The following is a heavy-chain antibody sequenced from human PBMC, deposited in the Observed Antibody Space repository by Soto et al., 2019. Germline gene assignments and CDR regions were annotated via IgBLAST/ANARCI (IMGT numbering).Heavy chain of an antibody. CDR1: GYTFTSYG. CDR3: ARDLWWSGQPHLIDY. V-gene: IGHV1-18*01. D-gene: IGHD3-16*01. CDR2: ISAYNGNT. Sequence: ASVKVSCKASGYTFTSYGISWVRQAPGQGLEWMGWISAYNGNTNYAQKLQGRVTMTTDTSTSTAYMELRSLRSDDTAVYYCARDLWWSGQPHLIDYWGQGTLVTVSS. J-gene: IGHJ4*02.